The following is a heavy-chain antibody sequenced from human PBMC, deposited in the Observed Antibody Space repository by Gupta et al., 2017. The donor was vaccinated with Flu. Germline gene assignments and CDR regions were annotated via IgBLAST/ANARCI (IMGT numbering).Heavy chain of an antibody. CDR2: IYWDDDK. CDR1: GFSLSTSGVG. D-gene: IGHD6-13*01. CDR3: AHREGISSSVATRDWYFDL. V-gene: IGHV2-5*02. J-gene: IGHJ2*01. Sequence: QITLKESGPTLVKPTQTLTLTCTFSGFSLSTSGVGVGWIRQPPGKALEWLALIYWDDDKRYSPSLKSRLTITKDTSKNQVVLTMTNMDPVDTATYYCAHREGISSSVATRDWYFDLWGRGTLVTVSS.